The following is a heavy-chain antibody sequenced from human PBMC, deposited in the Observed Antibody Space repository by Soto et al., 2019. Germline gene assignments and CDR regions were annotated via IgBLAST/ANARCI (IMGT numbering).Heavy chain of an antibody. CDR2: IWNDGSNE. CDR3: DRDQTDSGGYSDS. V-gene: IGHV3-33*01. D-gene: IGHD3-22*01. J-gene: IGHJ4*02. Sequence: GGSLRLSCEASGFTFSSYGMHWVRQAPGKGLEWAAIIWNDGSNEYYADSVKGRFTISRDNSKNTLYLQVSNLRAEDTAVYFCDRDQTDSGGYSDSWGQGTLVTVSS. CDR1: GFTFSSYG.